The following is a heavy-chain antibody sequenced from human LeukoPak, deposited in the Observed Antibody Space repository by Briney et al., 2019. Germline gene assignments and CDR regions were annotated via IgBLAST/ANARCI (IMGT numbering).Heavy chain of an antibody. CDR3: ARDGPYCSGGSCYYNWFDP. V-gene: IGHV4-38-2*02. Sequence: PSETLSLTCAVSGYSISSGYYWGWIRQPPGKGLEWIGSIYHSGSTYYNPSLKSRVTISVDTSKNQFSLKLSSVTAADTAVYYCARDGPYCSGGSCYYNWFDPWGQGTLVTVSS. CDR1: GYSISSGYY. J-gene: IGHJ5*02. D-gene: IGHD2-15*01. CDR2: IYHSGST.